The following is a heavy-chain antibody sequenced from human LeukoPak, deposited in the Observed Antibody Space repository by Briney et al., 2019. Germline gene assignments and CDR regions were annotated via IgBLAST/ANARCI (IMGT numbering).Heavy chain of an antibody. V-gene: IGHV1-3*01. D-gene: IGHD2-15*01. Sequence: ASVKVSCKASGYTFTSYAMHWVRQAPGQRLEWMGWINAGNGNTKYSQKFQGRVTITRDTSASTAYMELSSLRSEDTAVYYCARVVVVVVAGGPLKYWGQGTLVTVSS. CDR1: GYTFTSYA. CDR2: INAGNGNT. J-gene: IGHJ4*02. CDR3: ARVVVVVVAGGPLKY.